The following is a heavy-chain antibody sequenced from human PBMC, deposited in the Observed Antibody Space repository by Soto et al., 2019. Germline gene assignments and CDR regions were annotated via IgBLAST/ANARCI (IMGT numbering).Heavy chain of an antibody. CDR1: GYTFTSYN. Sequence: GASVKVSCKASGYTFTSYNVNWARQATGQGLEWMGWMNPNSGNTDYAQKFQGRVTLTRNTSISTAYMEVSSLRSEDTAVYYCARASSGYGFDAFDMWGQGTMITVSS. D-gene: IGHD5-12*01. CDR3: ARASSGYGFDAFDM. V-gene: IGHV1-8*01. J-gene: IGHJ3*02. CDR2: MNPNSGNT.